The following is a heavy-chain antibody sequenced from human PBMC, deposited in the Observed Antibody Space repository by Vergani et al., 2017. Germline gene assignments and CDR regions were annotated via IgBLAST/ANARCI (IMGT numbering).Heavy chain of an antibody. CDR2: LSASDRRT. CDR1: GFTFIMHA. Sequence: EVQLLESGGDLVQPGGSLRLSCAASGFTFIMHAMSWVRQAPGKGLEWVSTLSASDRRTHYADSVKGRFTISRDNSKNTLYLQMNSLRVEDTAVYYCARWGNEKRLDSWGQGTLVTVSS. D-gene: IGHD1-1*01. J-gene: IGHJ5*01. CDR3: ARWGNEKRLDS. V-gene: IGHV3-23*01.